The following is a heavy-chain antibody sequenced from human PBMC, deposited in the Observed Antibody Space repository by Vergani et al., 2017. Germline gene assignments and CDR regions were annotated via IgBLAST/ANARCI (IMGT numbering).Heavy chain of an antibody. J-gene: IGHJ5*02. CDR3: ARGHPFDP. V-gene: IGHV4-34*01. CDR1: GGSFSGYY. CDR2: INHSGST. Sequence: QVQLQQWGAGLLKPSETLSLTCAVYGGSFSGYYWSWIRQPPGKGLEWIGEINHSGSTNYNPSLKSRVTISVDTSKKQFSLKLSSMTAADTAVYYCARGHPFDPWGQGTLVTVSS.